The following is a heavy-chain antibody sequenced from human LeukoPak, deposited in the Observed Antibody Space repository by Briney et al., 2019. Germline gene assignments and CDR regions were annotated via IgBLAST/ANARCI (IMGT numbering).Heavy chain of an antibody. Sequence: PGGSLRLSCAASGFTFSSYDMHWVRQAPGKGLEWVTFIRYDGSDKNYADSVKGRFTISRDNSKNTPYLQMNSLRAEDTALYYCAKDGTNNVFWSGPYFASWGQGTLVTVSS. J-gene: IGHJ4*02. D-gene: IGHD3-3*01. CDR3: AKDGTNNVFWSGPYFAS. CDR1: GFTFSSYD. CDR2: IRYDGSDK. V-gene: IGHV3-30*02.